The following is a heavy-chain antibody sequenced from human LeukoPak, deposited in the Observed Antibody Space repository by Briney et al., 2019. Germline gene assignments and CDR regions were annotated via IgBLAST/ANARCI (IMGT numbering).Heavy chain of an antibody. CDR2: ISGSGGST. Sequence: GGSLRLSCAASGFTFSSYAMSWVRQAPGKGLEWVSAISGSGGSTYYADSVKGRFTISRDDSKNTLYLQMNSLRAEDTAVYYCAKDGSDTVMVWGMFDYWGQGTLVTVSS. J-gene: IGHJ4*02. CDR3: AKDGSDTVMVWGMFDY. V-gene: IGHV3-23*01. D-gene: IGHD5-18*01. CDR1: GFTFSSYA.